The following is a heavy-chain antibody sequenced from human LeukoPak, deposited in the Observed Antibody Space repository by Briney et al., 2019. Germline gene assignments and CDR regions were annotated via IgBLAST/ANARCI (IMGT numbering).Heavy chain of an antibody. CDR1: GYTFTNYG. D-gene: IGHD5-24*01. J-gene: IGHJ3*02. Sequence: GASVKVSCKASGYTFTNYGVSWVRQAPGQGLEWMGWISVYNDNTHYAQKLQGRVTLTTETSTSTAYMELRSLRSGDTAVYYCARNDFGWLQGPLDIWGQGTMVTVSS. CDR3: ARNDFGWLQGPLDI. CDR2: ISVYNDNT. V-gene: IGHV1-18*01.